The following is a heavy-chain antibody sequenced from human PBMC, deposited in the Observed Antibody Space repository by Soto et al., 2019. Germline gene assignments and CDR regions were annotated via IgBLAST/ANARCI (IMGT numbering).Heavy chain of an antibody. J-gene: IGHJ6*02. CDR3: AVGADDLTPPYGMDV. D-gene: IGHD3-3*01. V-gene: IGHV3-30-3*01. CDR1: GFTFSSYA. Sequence: GGSLRLSCAASGFTFSSYAVHWVRQAPGKGLEWVAVMSYDGSNKYYADSVKGRFTISSDNAKNSVILQMAGLRVDDTGVYFCAVGADDLTPPYGMDVWGRGATVTVSS. CDR2: MSYDGSNK.